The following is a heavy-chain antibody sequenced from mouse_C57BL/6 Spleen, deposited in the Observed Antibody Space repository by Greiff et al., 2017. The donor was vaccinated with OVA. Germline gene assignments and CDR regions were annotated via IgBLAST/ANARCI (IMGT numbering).Heavy chain of an antibody. CDR3: ARVRLDSSGYRYAMDY. V-gene: IGHV1-50*01. CDR2: IDPSDSYT. J-gene: IGHJ4*01. D-gene: IGHD3-2*02. CDR1: GYTFTSYW. Sequence: QVQLQQPGAELVKPGASVKLSCKASGYTFTSYWMQWVKQRPGQGLEWIGEIDPSDSYTNYNQKFKGKATLTVDTSSSTAYMQLSSLTSEDSAVYYCARVRLDSSGYRYAMDYWGQGTSVTVSS.